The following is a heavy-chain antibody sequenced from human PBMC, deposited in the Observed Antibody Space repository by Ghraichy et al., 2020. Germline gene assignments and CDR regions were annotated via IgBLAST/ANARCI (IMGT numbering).Heavy chain of an antibody. CDR3: ARGAGITDALDV. Sequence: GGSLRLSCAASGFSFSSYWMTWVRQAPGKGLEWVANINQDGSDDFCVDSLKGRSTISRDNGKDSLYLQINSLRVEDTAVYYCARGAGITDALDVWGHGTRVSVSS. CDR2: INQDGSDD. V-gene: IGHV3-7*01. J-gene: IGHJ3*01. D-gene: IGHD6-25*01. CDR1: GFSFSSYW.